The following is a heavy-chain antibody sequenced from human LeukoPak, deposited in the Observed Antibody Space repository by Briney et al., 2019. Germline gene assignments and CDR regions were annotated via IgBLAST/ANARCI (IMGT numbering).Heavy chain of an antibody. D-gene: IGHD3-10*01. J-gene: IGHJ6*02. Sequence: GGSLRLSCAASGFTFDDYAMHWVRHAPGKGLEWVSGISWNSGSIGYADSVKGRFTISRDNAKNSLYLQMNSLRAEDTALYYCAKDSSSYYGSGMDIWGQGTTVTVSS. CDR2: ISWNSGSI. CDR1: GFTFDDYA. V-gene: IGHV3-9*01. CDR3: AKDSSSYYGSGMDI.